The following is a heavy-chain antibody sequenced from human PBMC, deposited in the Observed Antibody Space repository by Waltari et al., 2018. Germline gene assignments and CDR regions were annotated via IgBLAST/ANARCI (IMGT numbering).Heavy chain of an antibody. CDR1: GGSFTFFY. V-gene: IGHV4-34*01. D-gene: IGHD1-26*01. CDR3: ARADRGPRSGSSATPAWGP. CDR2: INPRGTT. Sequence: QVQLQQWGAGLLKPSETLSLTCAVSGGSFTFFYWTWIRQPPGKGLEWIGEINPRGTTNYSPSLRSRVSISSDTSKNQFSLKLTSVTAADTAVYYCARADRGPRSGSSATPAWGPRGQGTLVTVSS. J-gene: IGHJ5*02.